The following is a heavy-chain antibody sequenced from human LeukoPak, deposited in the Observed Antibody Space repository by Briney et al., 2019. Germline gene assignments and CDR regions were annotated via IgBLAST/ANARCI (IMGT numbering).Heavy chain of an antibody. CDR2: ISSSGSTI. CDR1: RFTFSSYE. Sequence: GGSLRLSCAASRFTFSSYEMNWVRQAPGKGLEWVSYISSSGSTIYYADSVKGRFTISRDNAKNSLYLQMNSLRAEDTAVYYCARDGGSGGVFSYYYYYMDVWGKGTTVTVSS. CDR3: ARDGGSGGVFSYYYYYMDV. D-gene: IGHD3-16*01. V-gene: IGHV3-48*03. J-gene: IGHJ6*03.